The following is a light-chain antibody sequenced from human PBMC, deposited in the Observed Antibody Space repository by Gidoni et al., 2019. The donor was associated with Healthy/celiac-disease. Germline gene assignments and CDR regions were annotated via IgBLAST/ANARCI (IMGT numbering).Light chain of an antibody. J-gene: IGKJ5*01. CDR3: QQRSNLT. CDR1: QSVSSY. Sequence: ELVLTQSPATLSLSPGERATRSCRASQSVSSYLAWYQQKPGQAPRLHIYDASNRATGIPARFSGSGSETDFTLTISSLEPEDFAVYYCQQRSNLTFGQGTRLEIK. V-gene: IGKV3-11*01. CDR2: DAS.